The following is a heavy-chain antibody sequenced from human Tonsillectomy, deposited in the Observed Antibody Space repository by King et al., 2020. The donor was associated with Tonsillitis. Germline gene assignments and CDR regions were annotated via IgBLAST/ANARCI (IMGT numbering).Heavy chain of an antibody. J-gene: IGHJ3*02. V-gene: IGHV1-2*02. CDR3: ARDMDPYYYDSSGYDEAFDI. CDR2: INPNSGGT. D-gene: IGHD3-22*01. Sequence: QLVQSGAEVKKPGASVKVSCKASGYTFTDYCMHWVRQAPGQGLEWMGWINPNSGGTNYVQKFQGRVTMTRDTSISTAYMELSRLRSDDTAVYYCARDMDPYYYDSSGYDEAFDIWGQGTMVTVSS. CDR1: GYTFTDYC.